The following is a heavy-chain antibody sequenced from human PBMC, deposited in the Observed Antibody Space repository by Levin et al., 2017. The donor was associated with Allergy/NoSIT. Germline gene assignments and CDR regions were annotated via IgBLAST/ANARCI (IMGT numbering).Heavy chain of an antibody. CDR2: IDYSGST. CDR3: ARHFGYAYAYVDY. V-gene: IGHV4-61*01. CDR1: GGSVHSGSYY. J-gene: IGHJ4*02. Sequence: SQTLSLTCTVSGGSVHSGSYYWSWIRQPPGKGLEWIGYIDYSGSTDYNPSLKSRVTISVDTSRNQFSLKLSSLTAADTAAYYCARHFGYAYAYVDYWGQGTLVTVSS. D-gene: IGHD5-18*01.